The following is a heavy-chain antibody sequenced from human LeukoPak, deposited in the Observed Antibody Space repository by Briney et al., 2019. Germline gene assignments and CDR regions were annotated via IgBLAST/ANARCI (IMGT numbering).Heavy chain of an antibody. V-gene: IGHV4-34*01. CDR3: ASNRPRGITGTIASLYYYYGMDV. Sequence: SPTLSPTLAVDGRSISGYDASWSRQPPRNRREWIVVITVGASTKYNLSLKGRLTISADPSTNPASLKVSCLTASDPAMYYWASNRPRGITGTIASLYYYYGMDVWGQGTTVTVSS. CDR2: ITVGAST. D-gene: IGHD1-20*01. CDR1: GRSISGYD. J-gene: IGHJ6*02.